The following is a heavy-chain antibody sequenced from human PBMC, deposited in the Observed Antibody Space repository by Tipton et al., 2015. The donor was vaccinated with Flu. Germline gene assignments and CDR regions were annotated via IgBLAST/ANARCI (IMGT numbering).Heavy chain of an antibody. CDR2: IYYSGST. CDR1: GGSISSCY. J-gene: IGHJ4*02. Sequence: TLSLTCTVSGGSISSCYWSWIRQPPGKGLELIGFIYYSGSTNYNPSLKSRVTISVDTSKNQFSLKLSSVTAADTAVYYCARGSVVVAATGGYYFDYWGQGTLVTVSS. CDR3: ARGSVVVAATGGYYFDY. D-gene: IGHD2-15*01. V-gene: IGHV4-59*01.